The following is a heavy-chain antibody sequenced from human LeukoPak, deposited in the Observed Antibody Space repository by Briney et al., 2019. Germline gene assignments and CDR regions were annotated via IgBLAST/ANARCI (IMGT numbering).Heavy chain of an antibody. CDR1: GGTFSSYA. Sequence: SLKSSCKASGGTFSSYAISWVRQAPGQGLEWMGGIIPPFGTANYARKSQGRVTITADKSTSTAYMELSSLRSEDTAVYYCARQVITFGGVIVFHYFDYWGQGTLVTVSS. J-gene: IGHJ4*02. CDR3: ARQVITFGGVIVFHYFDY. D-gene: IGHD3-16*02. V-gene: IGHV1-69*06. CDR2: IIPPFGTA.